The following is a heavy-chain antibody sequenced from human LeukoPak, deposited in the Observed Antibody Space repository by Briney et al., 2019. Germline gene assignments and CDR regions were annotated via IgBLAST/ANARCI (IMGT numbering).Heavy chain of an antibody. V-gene: IGHV4-34*01. Sequence: PSETLSLTCAVYGGSFSGYYWSWIRQPPGKGLEWIGDTNHSANMRYNPSLKSRVSLSVDTSKSQFSLKLSSVTAADTAIYYCVYVGLTATIREDCWGQGTLVTVSS. J-gene: IGHJ4*02. CDR2: TNHSANM. CDR3: VYVGLTATIREDC. CDR1: GGSFSGYY. D-gene: IGHD5-12*01.